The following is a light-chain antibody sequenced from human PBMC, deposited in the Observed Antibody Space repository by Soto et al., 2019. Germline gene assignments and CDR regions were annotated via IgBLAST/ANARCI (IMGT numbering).Light chain of an antibody. J-gene: IGKJ3*01. CDR1: QSVSSY. CDR3: QQRSPWA. Sequence: ESALTQSPATLSLSPGERATLSCRASQSVSSYLAWYQQKPGQAPRLLIYDASNRATGIPPRFSGSGSGTDFALTIRSLEAEDCAGYCCQQRSPWALGPGPKVDI. V-gene: IGKV3-11*01. CDR2: DAS.